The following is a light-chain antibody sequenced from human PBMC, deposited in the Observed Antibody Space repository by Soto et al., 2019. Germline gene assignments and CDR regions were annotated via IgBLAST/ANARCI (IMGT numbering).Light chain of an antibody. J-gene: IGLJ2*01. CDR2: DVS. CDR1: SSDVGGYNY. CDR3: SSYAGSNLVV. V-gene: IGLV2-8*01. Sequence: QSALTQPPSASGSPGQSVTISCTGSSSDVGGYNYVSWYQQHPGKAPKLMIYDVSKRPSGVPDRFSGSKSGNTASLTVSGLRAEDEADYYCSSYAGSNLVVFGGGTKLTVL.